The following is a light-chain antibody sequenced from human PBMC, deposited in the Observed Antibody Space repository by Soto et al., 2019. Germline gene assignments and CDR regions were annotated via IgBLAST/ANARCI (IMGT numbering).Light chain of an antibody. Sequence: EIVLTQSPGALSLSPGERATLSCRASQSVSTRYLGWYQQKPGQAPRPLVYGASSRATGVPNRFSGSGSATDFTLTISRVEPEDFGVYYRQQYGGSPAITFGQGTRLEIK. J-gene: IGKJ5*01. CDR1: QSVSTRY. V-gene: IGKV3-20*01. CDR3: QQYGGSPAIT. CDR2: GAS.